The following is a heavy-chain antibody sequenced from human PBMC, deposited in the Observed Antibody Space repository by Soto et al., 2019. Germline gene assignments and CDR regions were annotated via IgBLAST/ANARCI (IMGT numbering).Heavy chain of an antibody. CDR3: ARTSSAWSDCHSYSLTV. V-gene: IGHV3-30*03. CDR2: IAYDSTKT. Sequence: QVQLVESGGGVVQPGRSLRLSCAASGFTFNSYGMHWVRQGPWKGLEWVAFIAYDSTKTYYADSVKGRFTVSRYNSNSALYVKMNSLPGEDTNGYYCARTSSAWSDCHSYSLTVWGQGTTGTVSS. J-gene: IGHJ6*02. CDR1: GFTFNSYG. D-gene: IGHD2-15*01.